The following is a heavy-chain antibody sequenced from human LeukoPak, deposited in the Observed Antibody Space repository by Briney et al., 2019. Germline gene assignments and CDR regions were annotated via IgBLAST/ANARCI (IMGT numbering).Heavy chain of an antibody. Sequence: ASVKVSCKTSGYTFTGYYMHWVRQAPGQGLEWMGWINPNSGGTNYPQKFQGRVTMTRDTSITTAYMELSSLRSDDTAVYYCARAGVRYYYDSSGYYLDFDFWGQGNLVTVSS. J-gene: IGHJ4*02. V-gene: IGHV1-2*02. CDR2: INPNSGGT. CDR1: GYTFTGYY. D-gene: IGHD3-22*01. CDR3: ARAGVRYYYDSSGYYLDFDF.